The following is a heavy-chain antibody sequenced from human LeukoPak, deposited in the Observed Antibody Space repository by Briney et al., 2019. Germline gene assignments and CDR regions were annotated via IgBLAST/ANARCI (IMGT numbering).Heavy chain of an antibody. CDR3: ARRSRDTSGYYYFDY. J-gene: IGHJ4*02. V-gene: IGHV4-4*02. CDR2: ISHTGTT. CDR1: GGSIISNDW. D-gene: IGHD3-22*01. Sequence: PSGTLSLTCAVSGGSIISNDWWSWVRQTPGKGLEWIGEISHTGTTNHNPSLKSRVTISLDKSKNQFSLKLSSVTAADTAVHYCARRSRDTSGYYYFDYWGQGTLVTVSS.